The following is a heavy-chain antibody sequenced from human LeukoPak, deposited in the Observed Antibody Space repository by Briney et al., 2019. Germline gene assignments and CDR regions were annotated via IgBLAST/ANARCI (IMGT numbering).Heavy chain of an antibody. CDR1: GYTFTSYG. Sequence: VSVTVSCKDSGYTFTSYGIRWVRQDHGQGLKWMGWISAYNGNTNYAQKLQGRVTMTTGTSTSTAYMELRSLRSDDTAVYYCARDFGGTGNWFDPWGQGTLVTVSS. CDR2: ISAYNGNT. D-gene: IGHD3-10*01. CDR3: ARDFGGTGNWFDP. J-gene: IGHJ5*02. V-gene: IGHV1-18*01.